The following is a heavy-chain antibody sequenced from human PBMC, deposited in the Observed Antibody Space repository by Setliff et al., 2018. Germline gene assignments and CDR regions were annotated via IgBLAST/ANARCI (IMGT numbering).Heavy chain of an antibody. CDR2: IYYSGNSNYDT. V-gene: IGHV4-59*01. Sequence: PSETLSLTCIVSGGSINSYYWNWIRQPPGKGLEWIGYIYYSGNSNYDTNYNPSLKSRVTILSDTSKNQFSLKLSSVTAADTAVYYCARDQGQGIAVYLNDAFDIWGQGTMVTVSS. CDR1: GGSINSYY. J-gene: IGHJ3*02. D-gene: IGHD6-13*01. CDR3: ARDQGQGIAVYLNDAFDI.